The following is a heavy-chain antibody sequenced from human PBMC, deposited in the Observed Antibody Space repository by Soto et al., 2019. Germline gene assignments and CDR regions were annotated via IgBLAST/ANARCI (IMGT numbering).Heavy chain of an antibody. D-gene: IGHD2-21*01. Sequence: GSLRLSCAASGFTFSDYYMSWVRQAPGMGLEWVAYISSRSSTMYYADSVKGRFTISRDNAKNSLSLQMNSLRAEDTAVYYCAREPLAHYSMYGMDVWGQGTTVTVSS. CDR3: AREPLAHYSMYGMDV. J-gene: IGHJ6*02. V-gene: IGHV3-11*01. CDR2: ISSRSSTM. CDR1: GFTFSDYY.